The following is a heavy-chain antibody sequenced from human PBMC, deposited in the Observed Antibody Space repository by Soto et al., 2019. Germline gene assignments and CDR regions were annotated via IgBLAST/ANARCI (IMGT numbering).Heavy chain of an antibody. D-gene: IGHD3-10*01. V-gene: IGHV1-3*05. CDR3: ASSYYYGSGRYSGYYYGMDV. J-gene: IGHJ6*02. CDR1: GYTFTNYA. Sequence: QVQLVQSGAEEKKPGASVKVSCKASGYTFTNYAMHWVRQAPGQRLEWMGWINAGNGNTKYSQKFQGRVTITRDTSASTAYMELSSLRSEDTAVYYCASSYYYGSGRYSGYYYGMDVWGQGTTVTVSS. CDR2: INAGNGNT.